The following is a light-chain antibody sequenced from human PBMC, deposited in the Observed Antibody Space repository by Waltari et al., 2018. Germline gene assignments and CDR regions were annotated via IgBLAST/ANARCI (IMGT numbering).Light chain of an antibody. V-gene: IGLV1-51*01. J-gene: IGLJ1*01. CDR3: ATWDSSLDSYV. CDR1: TSTIRTSY. Sequence: QSVLPLPPSVSAAPGQMATVSCSGSTSTIRTSYVSWYQHLPGTAPKLLIFDNNQRPSGIPDRFSGSKSGTSATLGITGLQTGDEADYYCATWDSSLDSYVFGTGSKVTVL. CDR2: DNN.